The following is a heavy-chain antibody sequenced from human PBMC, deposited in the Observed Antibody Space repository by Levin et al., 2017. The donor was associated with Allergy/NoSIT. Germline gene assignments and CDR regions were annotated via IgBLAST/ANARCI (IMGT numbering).Heavy chain of an antibody. CDR3: ARRPLRAPTELLLGNWYFDL. J-gene: IGHJ2*01. CDR2: IYYSGYT. V-gene: IGHV4-39*01. Sequence: SETLSLTCTVSGGFISTSGYYWGWIRQPPGKGLEWIGSIYYSGYTYYRPFLRSRVTISIDTSKNQFSLKLSSLVAADTAVYYCARRPLRAPTELLLGNWYFDLWGRGTLVTASS. D-gene: IGHD3-3*01. CDR1: GGFISTSGYY.